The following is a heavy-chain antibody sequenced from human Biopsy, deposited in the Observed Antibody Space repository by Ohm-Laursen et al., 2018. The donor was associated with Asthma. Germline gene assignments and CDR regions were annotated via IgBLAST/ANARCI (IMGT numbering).Heavy chain of an antibody. V-gene: IGHV3-9*01. Sequence: SLRLSCSASGFTFDDYAMHWVRQAPGKGMEWVSGISWNSGSIGYADSVKGRFTISRDNAKNSLYLQMNSLRAEDTALYYCAKDSSGYYLNYFDYWGQGTLVTVSS. D-gene: IGHD3-22*01. CDR1: GFTFDDYA. CDR3: AKDSSGYYLNYFDY. J-gene: IGHJ4*02. CDR2: ISWNSGSI.